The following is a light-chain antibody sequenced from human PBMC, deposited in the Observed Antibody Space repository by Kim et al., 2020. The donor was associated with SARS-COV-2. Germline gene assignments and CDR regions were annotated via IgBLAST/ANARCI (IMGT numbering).Light chain of an antibody. CDR2: KAS. V-gene: IGKV1-5*03. CDR1: ESTSW. CDR3: QQYDRHPYT. Sequence: DIQMTQSPSTVSASIGDRVTITCRASESTSWLAWYQQKPGKAPKLLIFKASILESGVPSRFGGSGSGTEFTLTINNLQPDDIATYHCQQYDRHPYTFGQGTKLEIK. J-gene: IGKJ2*01.